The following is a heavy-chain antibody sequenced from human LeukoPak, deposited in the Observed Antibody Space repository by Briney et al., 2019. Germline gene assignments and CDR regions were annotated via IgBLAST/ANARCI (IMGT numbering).Heavy chain of an antibody. CDR3: ARPRRKTYYDILTGYAFDI. CDR2: IYYSGST. CDR1: GGSISNSRDN. V-gene: IGHV4-39*07. Sequence: SETLSLTCTVSGGSISNSRDNWGWIRQPPGKGLEWIGSIYYSGSTYYKPSLKSRVTISVDTSKNQFSLKLSSVTAADTAVYYCARPRRKTYYDILTGYAFDIWGQGTMVTVSS. J-gene: IGHJ3*02. D-gene: IGHD3-9*01.